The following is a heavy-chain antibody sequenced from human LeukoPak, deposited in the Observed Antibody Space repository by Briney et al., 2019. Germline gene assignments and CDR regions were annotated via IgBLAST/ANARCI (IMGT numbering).Heavy chain of an antibody. CDR1: GYTFTGYY. D-gene: IGHD3-22*01. V-gene: IGHV1-2*02. CDR2: INPNSGGA. CDR3: ARDYYDSSGVDY. Sequence: ASVKVSCKASGYTFTGYYMHWVRQAPGQGLEWMGWINPNSGGANYAQKFQGRVTMTRDTSISTAYMELNRLRSDDTAVYYCARDYYDSSGVDYWGQGTLVTVSS. J-gene: IGHJ4*02.